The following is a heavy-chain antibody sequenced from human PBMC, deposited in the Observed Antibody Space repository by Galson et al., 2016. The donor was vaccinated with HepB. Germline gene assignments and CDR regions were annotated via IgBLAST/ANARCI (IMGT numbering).Heavy chain of an antibody. D-gene: IGHD6-19*01. CDR2: ISDYGTNK. J-gene: IGHJ4*02. CDR3: ARERTDVAVAAFDY. Sequence: SLRLSCAISGLTFSRYAMQWVRQAPGKGLEWVAVISDYGTNKNYADSVKGRFTISRDNSEETLYLQMNSLRAEDTAVYYCARERTDVAVAAFDYWGQGTLVTVSS. V-gene: IGHV3-30-3*01. CDR1: GLTFSRYA.